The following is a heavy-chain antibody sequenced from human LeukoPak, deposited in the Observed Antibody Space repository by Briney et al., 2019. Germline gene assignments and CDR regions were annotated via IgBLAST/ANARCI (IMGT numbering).Heavy chain of an antibody. D-gene: IGHD5-12*01. CDR2: INQDGSEK. J-gene: IGHJ4*02. CDR3: ARVGSGYDFPNFDY. V-gene: IGHV3-7*01. Sequence: GGSLRLSCAASGFTFGSYWMSWGRQAPGKGLEWVANINQDGSEKYYVDSVKGRFTISRDNAKNSLYLQMNSLRDEGTAVYYCARVGSGYDFPNFDYWGQGTPVTVSS. CDR1: GFTFGSYW.